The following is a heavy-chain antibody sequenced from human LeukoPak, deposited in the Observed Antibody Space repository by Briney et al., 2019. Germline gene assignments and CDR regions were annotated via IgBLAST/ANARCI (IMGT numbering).Heavy chain of an antibody. CDR1: GGSFSGYY. D-gene: IGHD6-6*01. Sequence: SETLSLTCAVYGGSFSGYYWSWIRQPPGKGLEWIGEINHSGSTNYNPSLNRRVTISVDSSKNQFSLKLSSVTAGDTAVYYCARVRRIADRGKGAFDYWGQGTLVTVSS. CDR2: INHSGST. CDR3: ARVRRIADRGKGAFDY. J-gene: IGHJ4*02. V-gene: IGHV4-34*01.